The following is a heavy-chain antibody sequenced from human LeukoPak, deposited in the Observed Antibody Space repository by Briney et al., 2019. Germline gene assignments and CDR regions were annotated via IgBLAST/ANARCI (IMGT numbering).Heavy chain of an antibody. V-gene: IGHV4-34*01. CDR1: GGSFSGHY. Sequence: SETLSLTCAVYGGSFSGHYWNWIRQPPGKGLEWIGEIHHSGSTNYNPSLKSRVTISVDTSKKQLSLNLSSVTAADTAVYYCARGGVVVTATDYFDYWGQGTLVTVSP. CDR2: IHHSGST. D-gene: IGHD2-21*02. J-gene: IGHJ4*02. CDR3: ARGGVVVTATDYFDY.